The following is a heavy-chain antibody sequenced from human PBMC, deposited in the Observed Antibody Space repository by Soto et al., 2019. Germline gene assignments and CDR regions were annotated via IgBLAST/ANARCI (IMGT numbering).Heavy chain of an antibody. D-gene: IGHD2-8*01. J-gene: IGHJ6*03. CDR3: TTEYFRYMKA. CDR1: GFRVSDAW. Sequence: GGSLRLSCAASGFRVSDAWMNWVRQAPGKGLEWVGRIKSKNHGGTTDYAAPVKGRFTVSRDESKNTLYLQINSLKTEDAAVYYCTTEYFRYMKAWGKGTSVTVSS. CDR2: IKSKNHGGTT. V-gene: IGHV3-15*01.